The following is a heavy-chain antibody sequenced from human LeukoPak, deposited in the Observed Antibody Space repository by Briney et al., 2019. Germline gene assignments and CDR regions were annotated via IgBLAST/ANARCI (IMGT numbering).Heavy chain of an antibody. V-gene: IGHV4-39*01. CDR1: GDSITSTTYY. J-gene: IGHJ4*02. D-gene: IGHD3-22*01. CDR3: ARVNYDSSGYRDY. Sequence: SETLSLTCTVSGDSITSTTYYWGWIRQSPGKGLEWIGSVYYNGKTYYNPSLKSRVTISVDTSKSQFYLKLTSVTAADTAVYYCARVNYDSSGYRDYWGQGTLVTVSS. CDR2: VYYNGKT.